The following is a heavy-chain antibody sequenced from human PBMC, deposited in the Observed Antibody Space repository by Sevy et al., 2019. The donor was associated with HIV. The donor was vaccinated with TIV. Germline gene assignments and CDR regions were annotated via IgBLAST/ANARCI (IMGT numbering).Heavy chain of an antibody. Sequence: GGSLRLSCAASGFTFSSYSMNWVRQAPGKGLEWVSSISSSSSYIYYADSVKGRFTISRDNAKNSLYLQMNSLRAEDTAVYYCARDRRAAVAGEGVGYWGQGTLVTVSS. J-gene: IGHJ4*02. CDR2: ISSSSSYI. V-gene: IGHV3-21*01. D-gene: IGHD6-19*01. CDR3: ARDRRAAVAGEGVGY. CDR1: GFTFSSYS.